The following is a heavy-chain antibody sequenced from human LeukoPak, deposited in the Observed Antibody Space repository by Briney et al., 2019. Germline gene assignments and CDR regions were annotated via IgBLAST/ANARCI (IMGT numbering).Heavy chain of an antibody. Sequence: PGGSLRLSCAASGFTVSSNFMSWVRQAPGKGLEWVSAISGSGGSTYYADSVKGRFTISRDNSKNTLYLQMNSLRAEDTAVYYCAKVGSMGTLDYWGQGTLVTVSS. CDR1: GFTVSSNF. J-gene: IGHJ4*02. V-gene: IGHV3-23*01. CDR3: AKVGSMGTLDY. D-gene: IGHD2/OR15-2a*01. CDR2: ISGSGGST.